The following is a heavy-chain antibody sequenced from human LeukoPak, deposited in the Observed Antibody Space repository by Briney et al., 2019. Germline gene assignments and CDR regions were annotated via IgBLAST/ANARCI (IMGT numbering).Heavy chain of an antibody. CDR1: GFTLSSYW. V-gene: IGHV3-74*03. Sequence: GGSLRLSCAASGFTLSSYWMHWVRQAPGKGLVWVSRIISDGTSTMYADSVKGRFTISRDNAKNSLYLQMNSLRAEDTAVYYCARTGGSSGWYSPALLKYYFDYWGQGTLVTVSS. J-gene: IGHJ4*02. D-gene: IGHD6-19*01. CDR3: ARTGGSSGWYSPALLKYYFDY. CDR2: IISDGTST.